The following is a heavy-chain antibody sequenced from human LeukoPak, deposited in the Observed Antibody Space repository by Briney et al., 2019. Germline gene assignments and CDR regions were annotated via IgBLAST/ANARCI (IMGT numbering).Heavy chain of an antibody. V-gene: IGHV3-21*01. D-gene: IGHD1-1*01. CDR3: ARDPYSWSDGPVLY. CDR2: ISDSISYM. CDR1: GFTFSTYS. Sequence: PGGSLRLSCAASGFTFSTYSMNWVRQAPGKGLEWVSSISDSISYMYYADSVKGRFTISRDNAKDSLYLQMNGLRAEDTAVYYCARDPYSWSDGPVLYWGQGTLVTVSS. J-gene: IGHJ4*02.